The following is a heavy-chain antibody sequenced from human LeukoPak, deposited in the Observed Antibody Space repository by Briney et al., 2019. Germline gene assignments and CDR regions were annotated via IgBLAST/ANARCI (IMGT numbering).Heavy chain of an antibody. CDR2: IYHSGST. V-gene: IGHV4-38-2*01. CDR3: ARPGGYAFDI. J-gene: IGHJ3*02. CDR1: GYSISSGYY. Sequence: SETLSLTYAVSGYSISSGYYWGWIRQPPGKGLEWIGSIYHSGSTYYNPSLKSRVTISVDTSKNQFSLKLSSVTAADTAVYYCARPGGYAFDIWGQGTMVTVSS. D-gene: IGHD3-10*01.